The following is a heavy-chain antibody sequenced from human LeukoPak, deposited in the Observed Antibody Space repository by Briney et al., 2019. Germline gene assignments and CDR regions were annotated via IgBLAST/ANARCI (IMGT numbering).Heavy chain of an antibody. CDR2: IYYSGST. Sequence: SQTLSLTCIVSGASISSGDYYWSWIRQPPGKGLEWIGYIYYSGSTYCNPSLKSRVTISVDTSKNQFSLKLSSVTAADTAVYYCARGRRPGYYGMDVWGQGTTVTVSS. CDR3: ARGRRPGYYGMDV. D-gene: IGHD6-25*01. CDR1: GASISSGDYY. V-gene: IGHV4-30-4*01. J-gene: IGHJ6*02.